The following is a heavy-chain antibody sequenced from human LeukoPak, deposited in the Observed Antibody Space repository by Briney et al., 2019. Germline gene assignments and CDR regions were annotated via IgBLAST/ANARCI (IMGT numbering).Heavy chain of an antibody. Sequence: PGGSLRLSCAASGFTFNNYAMHWVRQAPGKGLEWVAVISYDGSNKYYTDSVKGRFTISRDNSKNTLYLQMNSLRAEDTAVYYCARGSGSYGIDYWGQGTLVTVSS. J-gene: IGHJ4*02. CDR1: GFTFNNYA. D-gene: IGHD1-26*01. CDR3: ARGSGSYGIDY. CDR2: ISYDGSNK. V-gene: IGHV3-30*04.